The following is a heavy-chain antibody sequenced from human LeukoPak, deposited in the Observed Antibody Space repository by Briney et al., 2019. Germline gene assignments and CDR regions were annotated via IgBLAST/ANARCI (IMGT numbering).Heavy chain of an antibody. CDR1: VGTFSSYA. J-gene: IGHJ4*02. V-gene: IGHV1-69*05. Sequence: ASVKVSCETSVGTFSSYAISGVRQAPGQGLEWMGGMMPIFGPTIGAANFQGRVTITTNESTSTAYMAPSRVRTEDTAVYYCARGRGYSYGPDVYWGQGTLVTVSS. CDR2: MMPIFGPT. CDR3: ARGRGYSYGPDVY. D-gene: IGHD5-18*01.